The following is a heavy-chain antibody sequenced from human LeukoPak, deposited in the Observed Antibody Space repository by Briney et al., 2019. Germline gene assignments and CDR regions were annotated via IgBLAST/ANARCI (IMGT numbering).Heavy chain of an antibody. Sequence: GASVKVSCKASGYTFTSYDFNWVRQAPGQGLEWMGWINPNSGGTNYAQKFQGWVTMTRDTSISTAYMELSRLRSDDTAVYYCARGQGSSGWSDYWGQGTLVTVSS. CDR3: ARGQGSSGWSDY. D-gene: IGHD6-19*01. CDR1: GYTFTSYD. CDR2: INPNSGGT. J-gene: IGHJ4*02. V-gene: IGHV1-2*04.